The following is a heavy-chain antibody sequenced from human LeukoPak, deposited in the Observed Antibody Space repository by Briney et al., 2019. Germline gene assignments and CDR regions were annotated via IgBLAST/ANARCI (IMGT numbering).Heavy chain of an antibody. J-gene: IGHJ4*02. CDR2: IYSSGST. CDR1: GGSFSSYY. D-gene: IGHD6-6*01. CDR3: AREYTSTSGRHFDY. Sequence: PSETLSLTCTVSGGSFSSYYWTWIRQPAGKRLKWIGRIYSSGSTNYNPSLRSRVTISVDKSKNQFSLNLSSVTAADTGVYYCAREYTSTSGRHFDYWGQGTLVTVPS. V-gene: IGHV4-4*07.